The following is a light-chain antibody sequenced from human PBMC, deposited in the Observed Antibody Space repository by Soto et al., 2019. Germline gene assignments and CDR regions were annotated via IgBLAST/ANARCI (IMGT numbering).Light chain of an antibody. CDR3: QQFDDSRPAFT. Sequence: ESVLTQSPGSLSLSPGERATLSCRATQTVNSKFLNWYQHKPGQAPRLLIYGASLRATGIPDRFSGSRSGADVTLTITRLQPEDSAVYFCQQFDDSRPAFTFGQGTKLEI. V-gene: IGKV3-20*01. CDR2: GAS. J-gene: IGKJ2*01. CDR1: QTVNSKF.